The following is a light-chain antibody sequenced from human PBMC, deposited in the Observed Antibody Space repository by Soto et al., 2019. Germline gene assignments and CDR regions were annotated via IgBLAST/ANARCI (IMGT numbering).Light chain of an antibody. CDR3: QQYNNWWT. Sequence: EIMMTQSPATLSVSPGERATLSCRASQSVSSSLAWYQQKPGQAPRLLIYGASTRATGIPARFSGSGSGTEFTLTISSLQSEDFAVYYCQQYNNWWTFGQGTNVDI. V-gene: IGKV3-15*01. CDR2: GAS. J-gene: IGKJ1*01. CDR1: QSVSSS.